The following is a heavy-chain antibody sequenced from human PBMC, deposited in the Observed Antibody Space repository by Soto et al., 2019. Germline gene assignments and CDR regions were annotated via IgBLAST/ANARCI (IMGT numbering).Heavy chain of an antibody. CDR3: AKYQPMTQPRPYFDY. CDR2: ISSSGGST. V-gene: IGHV3-23*01. CDR1: GFIFSSYA. Sequence: EVQLLESGGDLIQPGGSLRLSCAASGFIFSSYAMSWVRQAPGKGLEWVSAISSSGGSTFYADSVKGRFTISRDNSRNTMYPQMNSLRAEDTAIYYCAKYQPMTQPRPYFDYWGQGTLVTVSS. J-gene: IGHJ4*02. D-gene: IGHD3-22*01.